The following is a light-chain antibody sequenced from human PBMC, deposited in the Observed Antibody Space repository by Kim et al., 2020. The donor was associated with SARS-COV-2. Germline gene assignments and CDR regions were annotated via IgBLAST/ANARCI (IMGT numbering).Light chain of an antibody. CDR1: QSVSSN. CDR3: QQCNNSPT. CDR2: GAS. Sequence: EIVMTQSPATLSVSPGERATLSCRASQSVSSNLAWYQQKPGQAPRLLIYGASTRATGIPARFSGSGSGTEFTLTISSLQSEDFAVYYCQQCNNSPTFGQGTKVDIK. V-gene: IGKV3-15*01. J-gene: IGKJ1*01.